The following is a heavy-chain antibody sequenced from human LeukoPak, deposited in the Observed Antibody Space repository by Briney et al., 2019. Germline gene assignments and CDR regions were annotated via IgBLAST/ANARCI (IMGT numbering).Heavy chain of an antibody. Sequence: PSETLSLTCTVSGGSISSSSYYGGWLRQPPGKGLEWIGSIYYSGSTYYNPSLKSRVTISVDTSKNQFSLKLSSVTAADTAVYYCARHAYYYDSSGYPDAFDIWGQGTMVTVSS. V-gene: IGHV4-39*01. D-gene: IGHD3-22*01. CDR3: ARHAYYYDSSGYPDAFDI. CDR1: GGSISSSSYY. J-gene: IGHJ3*02. CDR2: IYYSGST.